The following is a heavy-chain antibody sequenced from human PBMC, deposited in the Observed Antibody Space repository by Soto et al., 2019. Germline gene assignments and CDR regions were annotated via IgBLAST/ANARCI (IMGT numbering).Heavy chain of an antibody. V-gene: IGHV3-30*18. CDR3: VKDQHSYGFSYYFDF. D-gene: IGHD5-18*01. CDR2: ISYDGSVK. CDR1: GFTFSGYG. J-gene: IGHJ4*02. Sequence: GGSLRLSCAASGFTFSGYGMHWVRQAPGKGLEWVAVISYDGSVKYYADSVKGRFTISRDNSKKRLYLQMNSLRAEDAAVYYCVKDQHSYGFSYYFDFWGQGTLVTVSS.